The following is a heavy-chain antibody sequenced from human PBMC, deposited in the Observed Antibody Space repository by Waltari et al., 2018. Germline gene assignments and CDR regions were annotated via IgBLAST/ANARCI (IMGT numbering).Heavy chain of an antibody. V-gene: IGHV4-39*07. CDR2: IYYSGST. J-gene: IGHJ6*02. D-gene: IGHD2-15*01. CDR1: GGSISSSSYY. CDR3: ARDGNPMGYYYYGMDV. Sequence: QLQLQESGPGLVKPSETLSLTCTVSGGSISSSSYYWGWIRQPPGKGLEWIGSIYYSGSTYYNPSLKSRVTISVDTSKNQFSLKLSSVTAADTAVYYCARDGNPMGYYYYGMDVWAKGPRSPSP.